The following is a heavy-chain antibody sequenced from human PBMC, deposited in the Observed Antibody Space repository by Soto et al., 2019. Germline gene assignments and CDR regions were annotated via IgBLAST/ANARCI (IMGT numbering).Heavy chain of an antibody. CDR2: IYSAGNT. V-gene: IGHV3-66*01. J-gene: IGHJ6*02. CDR1: GFTVSSNY. D-gene: IGHD1-26*01. CDR3: ARDFVVGGPTINYYYGMDV. Sequence: GSLRLSCAASGFTVSSNYMSWVRQAPGKGLEWISIIYSAGNTYYADSVKGRFTISRDNSKNTLYLQMNSLGTEDTAVYYCARDFVVGGPTINYYYGMDVWGQGTTVTVSS.